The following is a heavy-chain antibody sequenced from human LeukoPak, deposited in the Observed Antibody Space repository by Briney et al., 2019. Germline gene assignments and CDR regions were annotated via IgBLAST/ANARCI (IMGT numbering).Heavy chain of an antibody. J-gene: IGHJ4*02. D-gene: IGHD6-6*01. CDR3: ARDLRVYSSSSPFDY. CDR2: IWYDENNK. Sequence: GGSLRLSCAASGFTFSSYGMHWVRQAPGKGLEWVAVIWYDENNKHYADSVKGRSTISRDNSKNTVYLQMNSLRAEDTAVYYCARDLRVYSSSSPFDYWGQGTLVTVSS. CDR1: GFTFSSYG. V-gene: IGHV3-33*01.